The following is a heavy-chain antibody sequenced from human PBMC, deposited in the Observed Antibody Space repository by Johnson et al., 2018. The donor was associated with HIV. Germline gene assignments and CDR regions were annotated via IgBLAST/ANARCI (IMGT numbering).Heavy chain of an antibody. V-gene: IGHV3-30*02. Sequence: QVQLMESGGGLVKPGGSLRLSCAASGFTFSNYAMTWVRQAPGKGLEWVAFIRYDGSNKYYADSVKGRFTLSRDNSKNTLYLQMSSLRVEDTAVYYCAKYRQQLVRSAFDIWCQGTMVTVSS. J-gene: IGHJ3*02. D-gene: IGHD6-13*01. CDR2: IRYDGSNK. CDR3: AKYRQQLVRSAFDI. CDR1: GFTFSNYA.